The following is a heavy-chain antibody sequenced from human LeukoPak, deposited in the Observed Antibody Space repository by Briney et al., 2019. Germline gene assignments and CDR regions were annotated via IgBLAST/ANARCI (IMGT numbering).Heavy chain of an antibody. CDR2: ISGYNGNT. CDR1: GYTFTNYR. D-gene: IGHD6-19*01. CDR3: AASGWSKPYYFDS. J-gene: IGHJ4*02. V-gene: IGHV1-18*01. Sequence: ASVKVSCKSSGYTFTNYRVSWLRQAPGQGLEWMGWISGYNGNTNYAQKLQGRVTMTTDTSTSTAYMELRSPRSDDTAVYYCAASGWSKPYYFDSWGQGTLVTVSS.